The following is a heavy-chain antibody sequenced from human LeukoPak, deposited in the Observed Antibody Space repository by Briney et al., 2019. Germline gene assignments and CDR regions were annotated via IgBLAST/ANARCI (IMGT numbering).Heavy chain of an antibody. CDR3: ARRDPFDY. Sequence: GESLKIYCKGYGYRFTNCLISWVRQMPGKGLEWMGRIDPSDSYTNYSPSFQGHVTISADKSISTAYLQWSSLKASDTAMYYCARRDPFDYWGQGTLVTVSS. J-gene: IGHJ4*02. CDR1: GYRFTNCL. D-gene: IGHD2-21*02. V-gene: IGHV5-10-1*01. CDR2: IDPSDSYT.